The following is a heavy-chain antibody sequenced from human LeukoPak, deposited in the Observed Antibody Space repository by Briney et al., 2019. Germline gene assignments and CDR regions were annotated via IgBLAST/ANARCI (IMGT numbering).Heavy chain of an antibody. D-gene: IGHD6-19*01. CDR2: IYYSGST. J-gene: IGHJ5*02. V-gene: IGHV4-59*01. CDR3: ARVEGSSGWSNWFDP. CDR1: GGSISSYY. Sequence: ETLSLTCTVSGGSISSYYWSWIRQPPGKGLEWIGYIYYSGSTNYNPSLKSRVTISVDTSKNQFSLKLSSVTAADAAVYYCARVEGSSGWSNWFDPWGQGTLVTVSS.